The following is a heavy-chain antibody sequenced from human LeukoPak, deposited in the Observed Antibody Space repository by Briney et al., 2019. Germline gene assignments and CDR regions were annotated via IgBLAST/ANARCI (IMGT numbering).Heavy chain of an antibody. D-gene: IGHD3-22*01. V-gene: IGHV4-34*01. J-gene: IGHJ4*02. CDR3: AREAPSDYSDSSGYPYWGFDY. CDR1: GGSFSGYY. CDR2: INHSGST. Sequence: SETLSLTCAVYGGSFSGYYWSWIRQPPGKGLEWIGEINHSGSTNYNPSLKSRVTISVDTSKNQFSLKLSSVTAADTAVYYCAREAPSDYSDSSGYPYWGFDYWGQGTLVTVSS.